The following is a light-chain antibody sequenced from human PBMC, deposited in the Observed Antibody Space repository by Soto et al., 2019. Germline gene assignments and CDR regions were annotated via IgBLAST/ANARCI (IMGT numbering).Light chain of an antibody. CDR3: QQSYSTPLT. J-gene: IGKJ3*01. V-gene: IGKV1-39*01. CDR1: QSISSY. CDR2: AAS. Sequence: DIQMTQSPSSLSASVGDRVTITCRASQSISSYLNWYQQKPGKAPKLLIYAASSLHSGVPSRFSGSGSGTDFTLTISSLQSEDFATYYCQQSYSTPLTFGPGTKVDIK.